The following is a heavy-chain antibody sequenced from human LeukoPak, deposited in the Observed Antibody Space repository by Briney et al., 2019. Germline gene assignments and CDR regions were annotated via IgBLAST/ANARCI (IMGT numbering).Heavy chain of an antibody. CDR2: IYPGDSDT. V-gene: IGHV5-51*01. J-gene: IGHJ4*02. Sequence: GESLKISCKGSGYIFTSYWIGWVRQMPGKGLEWMGIIYPGDSDTRYSPSFQGQFTISADKSINTAYLQWSSLKASDTAMYYCARLGYSGYEPLDYWGQGTLVTVSS. CDR3: ARLGYSGYEPLDY. D-gene: IGHD5-12*01. CDR1: GYIFTSYW.